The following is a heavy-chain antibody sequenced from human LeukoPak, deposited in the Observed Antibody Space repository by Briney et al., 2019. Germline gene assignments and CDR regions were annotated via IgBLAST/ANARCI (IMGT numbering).Heavy chain of an antibody. CDR1: GFTFSSYG. CDR2: IWYDGSNK. Sequence: TGRSLRLSCAASGFTFSSYGMHWVRQAPGKGLEWVVVIWYDGSNKYYADSVKGRFTISRDNSKNTLYLQMNSLRAEDTAVYYCAKTAGRHSGYDLDYWGQGTLVTVSS. V-gene: IGHV3-33*06. J-gene: IGHJ4*02. CDR3: AKTAGRHSGYDLDY. D-gene: IGHD5-12*01.